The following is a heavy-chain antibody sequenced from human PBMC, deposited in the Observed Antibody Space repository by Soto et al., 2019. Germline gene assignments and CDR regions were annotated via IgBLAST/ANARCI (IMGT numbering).Heavy chain of an antibody. Sequence: GGSLRLSCAASGFTFSSYAMHWVRQAPGKGLEWVAVISYDGSNKYYADSVKGRFTISRDNSKNTLYLQMNSLRAEDTAVYYCARGGLDYGDYDPNYYYGMDVWGQGTTVTLSS. J-gene: IGHJ6*02. CDR2: ISYDGSNK. D-gene: IGHD4-17*01. V-gene: IGHV3-30-3*01. CDR1: GFTFSSYA. CDR3: ARGGLDYGDYDPNYYYGMDV.